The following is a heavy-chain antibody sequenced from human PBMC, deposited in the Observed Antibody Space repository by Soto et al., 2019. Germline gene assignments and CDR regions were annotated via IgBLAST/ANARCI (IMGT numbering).Heavy chain of an antibody. D-gene: IGHD1-1*01. J-gene: IGHJ4*02. V-gene: IGHV3-21*02. CDR2: ISSSRIYI. CDR3: ARDTEGRLDY. Sequence: EVQLVESGGGLVKPGGSLRLSCAASGFTFSSYTMTWVRQAPGKGLEWVSSISSSRIYIYYADSLKGRFTISRDNTRDSLFLQMHSLRPKATAVYFCARDTEGRLDYWCQGTLVTVSS. CDR1: GFTFSSYT.